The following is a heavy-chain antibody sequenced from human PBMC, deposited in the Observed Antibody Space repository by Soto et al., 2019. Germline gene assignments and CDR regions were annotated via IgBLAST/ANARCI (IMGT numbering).Heavy chain of an antibody. CDR1: GYTFTSYD. V-gene: IGHV1-8*01. Sequence: QVQLVQSGAEVKKPGASVKVSCKASGYTFTSYDINWVRQATGQGLEWMGWMNPNSGNTGYAQTFQGRVTMTRNTSISTAYMELSSLRSEDTAVYYCARERASFYGMDVWGQGTTVTVSS. CDR2: MNPNSGNT. J-gene: IGHJ6*02. CDR3: ARERASFYGMDV.